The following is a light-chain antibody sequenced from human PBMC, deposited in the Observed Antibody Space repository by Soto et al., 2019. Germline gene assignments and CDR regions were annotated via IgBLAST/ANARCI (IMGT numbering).Light chain of an antibody. V-gene: IGKV1-5*01. CDR1: QSISSW. J-gene: IGKJ4*01. CDR3: LQYNHYPLT. Sequence: DVQITQSPSSLSASVGDRVTITCRASQSISSWLAWYQQKPGKAPKLLIYDASNLESGVSSRFSGSGSGTEFTLTISSLQPDDFATYYCLQYNHYPLTFGGGTKVDIK. CDR2: DAS.